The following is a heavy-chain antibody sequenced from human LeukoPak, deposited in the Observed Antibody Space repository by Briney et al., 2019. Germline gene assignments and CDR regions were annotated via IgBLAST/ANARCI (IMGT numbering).Heavy chain of an antibody. J-gene: IGHJ4*02. CDR2: INHSGYT. CDR1: GVAFADYS. V-gene: IGHV4-34*01. CDR3: TRMNAGHDY. D-gene: IGHD3-10*01. Sequence: PSETLSLTCAVSGVAFADYSWSCVRQTSGKGLEWSGEINHSGYTNDTPSLKNRVTLSIDTSRKQFSLNLRPVTVADTGIYYCTRMNAGHDYWGQGTLVTVSS.